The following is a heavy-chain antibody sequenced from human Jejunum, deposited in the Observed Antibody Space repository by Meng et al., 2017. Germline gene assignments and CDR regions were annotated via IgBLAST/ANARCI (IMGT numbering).Heavy chain of an antibody. D-gene: IGHD6-13*01. Sequence: GQLTGRGPGLVKPLGTRSLTCAVSGGSITSSNWWSWVRHPPGKGLEWIGEIFHSGSTNYNPPLKSRVTISVDKSKNQFSLKVTSVTAADTATYYCARFDISTAGRGDYWGQGILVTVSS. CDR2: IFHSGST. V-gene: IGHV4-4*03. J-gene: IGHJ4*02. CDR3: ARFDISTAGRGDY. CDR1: GGSITSSNW.